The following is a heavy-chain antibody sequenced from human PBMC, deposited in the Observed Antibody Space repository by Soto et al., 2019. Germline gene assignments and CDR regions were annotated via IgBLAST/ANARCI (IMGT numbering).Heavy chain of an antibody. J-gene: IGHJ4*02. Sequence: GGSLRLSCAASGFTFSSYGMHWVRQAPGKGLEWVAVIWYDGSNKYYADSVKGRFTVSKEMSKNTAFLQMNALRHEDTAVYFCARDSGWPILNFDNWGQGTPVTVS. V-gene: IGHV3-33*08. CDR2: IWYDGSNK. CDR1: GFTFSSYG. CDR3: ARDSGWPILNFDN. D-gene: IGHD3-10*01.